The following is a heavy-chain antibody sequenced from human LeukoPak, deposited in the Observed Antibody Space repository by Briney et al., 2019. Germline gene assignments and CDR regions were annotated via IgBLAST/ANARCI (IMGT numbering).Heavy chain of an antibody. J-gene: IGHJ4*02. CDR2: ISYDGSNK. Sequence: PGGSLRLSCAASGFTFSSYGMHWVRQAPGKGLEWVAVISYDGSNKYYADSVKGRFTISRDNSKNTLYLQMNSLRAEDTAVYYCAKGVGVHSYTLDYWGQGTLVTVSS. D-gene: IGHD5-18*01. CDR3: AKGVGVHSYTLDY. V-gene: IGHV3-30*18. CDR1: GFTFSSYG.